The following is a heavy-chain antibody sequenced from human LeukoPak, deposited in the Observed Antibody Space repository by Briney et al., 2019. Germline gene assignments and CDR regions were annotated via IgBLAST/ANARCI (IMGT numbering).Heavy chain of an antibody. Sequence: SVKVSCKASGGTFSSYAISWVRQAPGQGVEWMGGIIPIFGTANYAQKFQGRVTITADESTSTAYMELSSLRSEDTAVYYCARDGYSGYQGGPGFDYWGQGTLVTVSS. CDR3: ARDGYSGYQGGPGFDY. J-gene: IGHJ4*02. CDR2: IIPIFGTA. CDR1: GGTFSSYA. V-gene: IGHV1-69*01. D-gene: IGHD5-12*01.